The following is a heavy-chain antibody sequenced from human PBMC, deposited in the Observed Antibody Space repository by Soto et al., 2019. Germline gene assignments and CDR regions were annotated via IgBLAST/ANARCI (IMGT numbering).Heavy chain of an antibody. J-gene: IGHJ4*02. CDR3: SRVSCYSYAPLDY. CDR1: GFTFSSYS. D-gene: IGHD5-18*01. CDR2: ISSSSSTI. V-gene: IGHV3-48*01. Sequence: EVQLVESGGGLVQPGGSLRLSCAASGFTFSSYSMNWVRQAPGKGLEWVSYISSSSSTIYYADSVKGRLTTSRDNAKNSLYLQMNSLRAADTAVYYCSRVSCYSYAPLDYWCQGTLVTVSS.